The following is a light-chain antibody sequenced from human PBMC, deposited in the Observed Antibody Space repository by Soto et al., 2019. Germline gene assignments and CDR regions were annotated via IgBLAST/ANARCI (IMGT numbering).Light chain of an antibody. J-gene: IGLJ1*01. V-gene: IGLV2-11*01. CDR1: SSDVGAHNY. CDR3: CTWGGSAV. CDR2: YVT. Sequence: QSDLTQPRSVSGSPGQSVTISCTGTSSDVGAHNYVSWYQQHPGKAPKLMISYVTKRPSGVPARFSGSKSGNTASLTISGLQAEDEADYYCCTWGGSAVFGTGTKLTVL.